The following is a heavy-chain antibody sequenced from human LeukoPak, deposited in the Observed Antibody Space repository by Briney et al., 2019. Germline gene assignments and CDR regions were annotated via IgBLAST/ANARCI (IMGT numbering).Heavy chain of an antibody. CDR2: ISGSGDST. V-gene: IGHV3-23*01. CDR1: GFTFSSYG. D-gene: IGHD3-16*01. Sequence: GGSLRLSCAASGFTFSSYGMSWVRQAPGKGLEWVSVISGSGDSTYYADSVKGRFTISRDGSKDTAYLQMNSLKIEDTAVYYCTRHDPYDYWGQGTLVTVSS. J-gene: IGHJ4*02. CDR3: TRHDPYDY.